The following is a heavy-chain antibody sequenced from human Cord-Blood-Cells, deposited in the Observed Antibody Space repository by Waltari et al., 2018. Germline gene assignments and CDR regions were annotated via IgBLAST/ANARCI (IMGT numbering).Heavy chain of an antibody. Sequence: QVQLVQSGAEVKKPGSSVKVSCQASGGTSSSYAISGARQPPGQGLEWMGGIIPIFGTANYAQKFQGRVTITADESTSTAYMELSSLRSEDTAVYYCARTYYYGSGSYAFDIWGQGTMVTVSS. CDR1: GGTSSSYA. CDR3: ARTYYYGSGSYAFDI. J-gene: IGHJ3*02. D-gene: IGHD3-10*01. V-gene: IGHV1-69*01. CDR2: IIPIFGTA.